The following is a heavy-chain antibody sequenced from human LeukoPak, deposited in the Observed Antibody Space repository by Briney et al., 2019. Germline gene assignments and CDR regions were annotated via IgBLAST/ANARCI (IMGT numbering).Heavy chain of an antibody. V-gene: IGHV6-1*01. J-gene: IGHJ4*02. D-gene: IGHD6-19*01. CDR1: GVSVSSDSAS. CDR2: TYYRSKWYN. Sequence: SQTLSLTCAISGVSVSSDSASWSWVKQSPSRGLEWLGRTYYRSKWYNDYAGSVKGRIAINPDTSKNHFSLQLHSVTPEDTAVYYCASSLAAVGGSAFFDYWGQGILVTVSS. CDR3: ASSLAAVGGSAFFDY.